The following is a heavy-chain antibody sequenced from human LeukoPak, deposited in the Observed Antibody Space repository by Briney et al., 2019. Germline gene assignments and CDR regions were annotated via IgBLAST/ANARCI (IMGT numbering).Heavy chain of an antibody. J-gene: IGHJ6*03. V-gene: IGHV1-69*05. CDR2: IIPIFGTA. CDR1: GGTFSSYA. CDR3: ARGVLMVYAEYNLYYMDV. D-gene: IGHD2-8*01. Sequence: SVKVSCKASGGTFSSYAISWVRQAPGQGLEWMGGIIPIFGTANYAQKFQGRVTITTDESTSTAYMELSSLRSEDTAVYYCARGVLMVYAEYNLYYMDVWGKGTTVTVSS.